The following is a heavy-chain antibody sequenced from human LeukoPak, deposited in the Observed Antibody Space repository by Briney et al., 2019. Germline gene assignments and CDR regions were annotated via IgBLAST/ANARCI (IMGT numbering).Heavy chain of an antibody. CDR2: IYPGDSDT. V-gene: IGHV5-51*01. CDR3: ARLSVRAAAGSYYFDY. Sequence: GESLKISCKGSGYSFTTYWIGWVRQMPGKGLEWMGIIYPGDSDTKYSPSFQGQVTISADKSISTAYLQWSSLKASDTAMYYCARLSVRAAAGSYYFDYWGQGTLVSVSS. D-gene: IGHD6-13*01. CDR1: GYSFTTYW. J-gene: IGHJ4*02.